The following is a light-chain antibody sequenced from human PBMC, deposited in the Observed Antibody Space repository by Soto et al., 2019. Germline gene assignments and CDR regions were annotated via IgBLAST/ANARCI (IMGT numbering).Light chain of an antibody. CDR2: GAS. CDR1: QSVSSN. V-gene: IGKV3-15*01. CDR3: QQYNNWPQLT. Sequence: EIVLTQSPATLSVSPGERATLSCRASQSVSSNLAWYQQKPGQAPRLLIYGASTRATGIPARFSGSGSGTEFTLTISSLQSEDVAVYYFQQYNNWPQLTFGGGTKVEIK. J-gene: IGKJ4*01.